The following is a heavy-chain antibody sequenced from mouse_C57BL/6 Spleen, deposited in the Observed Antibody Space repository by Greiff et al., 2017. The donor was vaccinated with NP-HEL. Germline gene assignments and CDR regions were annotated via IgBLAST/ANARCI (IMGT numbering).Heavy chain of an antibody. CDR2: IYPGDGDT. Sequence: QVQLQQSGPELVKPGASVKISCKASGYAFSSSWMNWVKQRPGKGLEWIGRIYPGDGDTKYNGKFKGKATLTAYKSSSTAYMQLSSLTSEDSAVYFCARSDYYGSSWYFDVWGTGTTVTVSS. CDR3: ARSDYYGSSWYFDV. J-gene: IGHJ1*03. V-gene: IGHV1-82*01. D-gene: IGHD1-1*01. CDR1: GYAFSSSW.